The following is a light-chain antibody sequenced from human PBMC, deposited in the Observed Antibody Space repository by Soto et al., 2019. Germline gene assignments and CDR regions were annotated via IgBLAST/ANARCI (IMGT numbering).Light chain of an antibody. J-gene: IGLJ1*01. V-gene: IGLV2-23*02. CDR3: CSFADFTYV. Sequence: QSALTQPASVSGSPGQSITISCTGTSSDIGSYDLVSWYQQHPGTAPKLIIYEVTKRPSGVSTSFSGSKSGNTASLTISGLQAVDEADYYCCSFADFTYVFGTGTKVTVL. CDR2: EVT. CDR1: SSDIGSYDL.